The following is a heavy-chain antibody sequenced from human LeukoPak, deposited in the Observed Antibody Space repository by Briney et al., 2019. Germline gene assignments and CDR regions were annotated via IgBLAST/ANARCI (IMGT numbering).Heavy chain of an antibody. D-gene: IGHD6-13*01. CDR3: ARDLRWSRSWYWYFDL. Sequence: PGGSLTLSCAASGFTFSSYSMNWLRQAPGKGLEWVSYISSSSSTIYYADAVKGRFTISRDNAKNSLYLQMNSLRDEDTAVYYCARDLRWSRSWYWYFDLWGRGTLVTVSS. V-gene: IGHV3-48*02. CDR1: GFTFSSYS. J-gene: IGHJ2*01. CDR2: ISSSSSTI.